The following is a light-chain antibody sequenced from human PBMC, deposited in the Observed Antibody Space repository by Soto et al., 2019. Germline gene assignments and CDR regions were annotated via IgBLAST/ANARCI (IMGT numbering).Light chain of an antibody. CDR2: DAS. V-gene: IGKV3-11*02. CDR3: QHRSTWLYT. Sequence: EILLAQSPATLSLSPGERATISCKASQSVSIFLAWYQQKPGQAPRLLVHDASNRATGVPARFSGSGSGRNFTLTITSLEPEYFAVYYCQHRSTWLYTFSQGTKLEV. J-gene: IGKJ2*01. CDR1: QSVSIF.